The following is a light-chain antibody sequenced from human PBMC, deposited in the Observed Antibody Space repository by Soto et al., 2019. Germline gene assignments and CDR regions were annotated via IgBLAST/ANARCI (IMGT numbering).Light chain of an antibody. CDR3: QQYNNWPPWT. CDR1: QTINNN. J-gene: IGKJ1*01. V-gene: IGKV3-15*01. CDR2: GAS. Sequence: VITRAPATLSVSPGERATLSCRASQTINNNVAWYQLKDGQVPRLVIYGASTRATDIPARFSGSGSGTEFTLTISSLQSEDFAVYYCQQYNNWPPWTFGQRTKVDI.